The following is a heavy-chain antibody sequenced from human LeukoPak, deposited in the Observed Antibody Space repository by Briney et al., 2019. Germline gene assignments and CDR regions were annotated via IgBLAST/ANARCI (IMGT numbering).Heavy chain of an antibody. J-gene: IGHJ6*03. CDR2: THYSGST. Sequence: SETLSLTCTVSGGSVSSTSYYWGWIRQPPEKGLEWIGSTHYSGSTYFNPSLKSRVTISLDTSKNQFSLNLTSVTAADTAVYYCARFSGLRLLLDYFYYYYMDVWGKGTTVTISS. V-gene: IGHV4-39*07. CDR1: GGSVSSTSYY. CDR3: ARFSGLRLLLDYFYYYYMDV. D-gene: IGHD3-10*01.